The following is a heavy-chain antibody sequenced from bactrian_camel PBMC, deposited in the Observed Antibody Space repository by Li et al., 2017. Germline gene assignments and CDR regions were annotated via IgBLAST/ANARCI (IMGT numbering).Heavy chain of an antibody. J-gene: IGHJ4*01. D-gene: IGHD4*01. Sequence: HVQLVESGGGSVQAGGSLRLSCAASGDTLSTTYCVGWFRQAPGKEREGVAAIYTGGTTHYVDSVKGRFTISQDNAKNTLYLQMNSLKTEDTAVYYCVADIGCYYSDYDDNYWGQGTQVTVS. V-gene: IGHV3S53*01. CDR2: IYTGGTT. CDR1: GDTLSTTYC. CDR3: VADIGCYYSDYDDNY.